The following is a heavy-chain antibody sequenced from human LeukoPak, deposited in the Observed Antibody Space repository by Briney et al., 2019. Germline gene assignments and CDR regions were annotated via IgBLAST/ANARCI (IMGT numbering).Heavy chain of an antibody. CDR1: GFTFSHFG. J-gene: IGHJ4*02. CDR2: IWYNGRNQ. V-gene: IGHV3-33*01. CDR3: VREGTSGNGDGYNSYDH. D-gene: IGHD5-24*01. Sequence: GALRLSCAATGFTFSHFGMHWVRQAPGKGLEWVAVIWYNGRNQYYRDSVKGRFTISRDNFKNTLHLQMNSLRVEDTAMYYCVREGTSGNGDGYNSYDHWGQGTLVTVSS.